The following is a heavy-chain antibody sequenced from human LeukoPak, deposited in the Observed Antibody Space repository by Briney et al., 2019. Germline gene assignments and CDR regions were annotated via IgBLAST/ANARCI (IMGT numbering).Heavy chain of an antibody. V-gene: IGHV4-59*08. Sequence: SETLSLTCTVSGGSISSYYLNWIRQPPGKGLEWIGYVYSSGSAHYNPSLNSRVHISLDTSKNQFSLNLSSVTATDTAVYYCARRWGGAIFGFDYWEQGTLVTVSS. CDR1: GGSISSYY. D-gene: IGHD3-10*01. CDR2: VYSSGSA. CDR3: ARRWGGAIFGFDY. J-gene: IGHJ4*02.